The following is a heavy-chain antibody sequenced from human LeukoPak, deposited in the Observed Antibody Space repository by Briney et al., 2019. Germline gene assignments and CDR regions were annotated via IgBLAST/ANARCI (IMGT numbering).Heavy chain of an antibody. J-gene: IGHJ5*02. CDR3: ARDLGLRGVTNWFDP. D-gene: IGHD3-10*01. CDR2: ISSSSSYI. CDR1: GFTFSSYS. V-gene: IGHV3-21*01. Sequence: AGGSLRLSCAASGFTFSSYSMNWVRQAPGKGLEWVSSISSSSSYIYYADSVKGRFTISRDNAKNSLYLQMNSLRAEDTAVYYCARDLGLRGVTNWFDPWGQGTLVTVSS.